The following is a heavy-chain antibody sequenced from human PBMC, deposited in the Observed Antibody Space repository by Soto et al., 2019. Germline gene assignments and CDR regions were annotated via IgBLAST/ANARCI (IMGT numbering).Heavy chain of an antibody. J-gene: IGHJ6*03. D-gene: IGHD2-15*01. Sequence: ASVKVSCKASGYTFASYGISWVRQARGQGLEWMGWISAYNGNTNYAQKLQGRVTMTTDTSTSTAYMELRSLRSDDTAVYYCARDLVKTFRYCSGGSCYSWYYYMDVWAKGTTVTVSS. CDR1: GYTFASYG. CDR2: ISAYNGNT. CDR3: ARDLVKTFRYCSGGSCYSWYYYMDV. V-gene: IGHV1-18*01.